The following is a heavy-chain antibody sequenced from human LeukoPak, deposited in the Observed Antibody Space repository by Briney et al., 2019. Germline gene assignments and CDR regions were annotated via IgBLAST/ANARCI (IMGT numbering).Heavy chain of an antibody. Sequence: PGGSLRLSCAASGFTFDDYGMSWVRQAPGKGLEWVSGINWNGGSTGYADSVKGRFTISRDNAKNSLYPQMNSLRAEDTALYYCARDMDTAMDPYYYDSSGYFPLGYWGQGTLVTVSS. CDR3: ARDMDTAMDPYYYDSSGYFPLGY. D-gene: IGHD3-22*01. V-gene: IGHV3-20*04. CDR2: INWNGGST. J-gene: IGHJ4*02. CDR1: GFTFDDYG.